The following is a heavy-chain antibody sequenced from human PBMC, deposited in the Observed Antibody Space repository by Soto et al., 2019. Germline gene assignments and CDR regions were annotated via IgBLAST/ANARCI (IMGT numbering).Heavy chain of an antibody. CDR3: GRQPGHCGSTTCFGYYSVDV. J-gene: IGHJ6*02. Sequence: SETLSPTCTVSGVSISSSSYYGCWIRQHPGKGLEWIGSIYYSGSTYYNPSLKSRVTISVDTSKNQLSLRLSSVTAADTAVYYCGRQPGHCGSTTCFGYYSVDVWGQGTKVTVSS. CDR1: GVSISSSSYY. CDR2: IYYSGST. V-gene: IGHV4-39*01. D-gene: IGHD2-2*01.